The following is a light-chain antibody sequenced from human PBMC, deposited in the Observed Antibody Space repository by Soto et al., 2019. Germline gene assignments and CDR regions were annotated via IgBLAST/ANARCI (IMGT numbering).Light chain of an antibody. Sequence: DIPMTQSPSSLSASVGDRVTITCRASQGISNYLAWYQQRPGKVPKLLIYAASTLQSGVPSRFSGSGSGTYFTLTINSLQPEDIATYYCQKYDSSPRTFGPGTKVDLK. V-gene: IGKV1-27*01. CDR1: QGISNY. CDR3: QKYDSSPRT. CDR2: AAS. J-gene: IGKJ3*01.